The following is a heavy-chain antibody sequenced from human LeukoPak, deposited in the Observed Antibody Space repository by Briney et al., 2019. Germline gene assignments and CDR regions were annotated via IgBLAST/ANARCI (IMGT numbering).Heavy chain of an antibody. V-gene: IGHV1-69*05. CDR1: GGTFSSYA. D-gene: IGHD7-27*01. CDR2: IVPIFGTA. Sequence: SVKVSCKASGGTFSSYAISWVRQAPGQGLEWMGRIVPIFGTANYAQKFRGRVTITTDESTSTAYMELSSLRSEDTAVYYCARDLNPFNWGDDAFDIWGQGTMVTVSS. J-gene: IGHJ3*02. CDR3: ARDLNPFNWGDDAFDI.